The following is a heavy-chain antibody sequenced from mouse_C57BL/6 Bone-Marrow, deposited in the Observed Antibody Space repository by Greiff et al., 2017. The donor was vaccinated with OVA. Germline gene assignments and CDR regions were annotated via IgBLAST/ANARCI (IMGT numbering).Heavy chain of an antibody. CDR1: GFTFSDYG. D-gene: IGHD1-1*01. J-gene: IGHJ4*01. CDR3: ATSYYGSSYPYYYAMDY. Sequence: EVHLVESGGGLVKPGGSLKLSCAASGFTFSDYGMHWVRQAPEKGLEWVAYISSGSSTIYYADTVQGRFTISRDNAKNTLFLQMTSLRSEDTAMYYCATSYYGSSYPYYYAMDYWGQGTSVTVSS. CDR2: ISSGSSTI. V-gene: IGHV5-17*01.